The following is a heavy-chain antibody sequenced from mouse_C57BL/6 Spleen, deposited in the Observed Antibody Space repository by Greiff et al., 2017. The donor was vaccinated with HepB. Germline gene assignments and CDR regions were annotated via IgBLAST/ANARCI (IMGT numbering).Heavy chain of an antibody. CDR2: INPNNGGT. D-gene: IGHD3-3*01. CDR1: RYTFTDYY. J-gene: IGHJ1*03. V-gene: IGHV1-26*01. Sequence: EVQLQQSGPELVKPGASVKISCKASRYTFTDYYMNWVKQSHGKSLEWIGDINPNNGGTSYNQKFKGKATLTVDKSSSTAYMELRSLTSEDSAVYYCARRGRGYFDVWGTGTTVTVSS. CDR3: ARRGRGYFDV.